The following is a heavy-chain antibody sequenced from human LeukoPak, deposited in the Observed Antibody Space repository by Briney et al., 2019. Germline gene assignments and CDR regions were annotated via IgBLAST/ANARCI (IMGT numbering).Heavy chain of an antibody. D-gene: IGHD5-12*01. V-gene: IGHV3-21*01. J-gene: IGHJ4*02. CDR3: ARGTTGGYSPSH. CDR2: ISGSSSYT. Sequence: PGGSLRLSCAASGFTFSSYAMNWVRQAPGKGLEWVSSISGSSSYTFYADSVRGRFTISRDNAKNSLYLQMNSLRAEDTAAYYCARGTTGGYSPSHWGQGTLVTVSS. CDR1: GFTFSSYA.